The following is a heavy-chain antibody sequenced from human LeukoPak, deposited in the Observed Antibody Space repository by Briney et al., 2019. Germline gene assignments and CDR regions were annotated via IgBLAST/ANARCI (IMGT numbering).Heavy chain of an antibody. Sequence: ETLSLTCAVYGGSFSGYYWSWIRQPPGKGLEWIGEINHSGSTNYNPSLKSRVTISVDTSKNQFSLKLSSVTAADTAVYYCARFYDGGGFDPWGQGTLVTVSS. CDR3: ARFYDGGGFDP. J-gene: IGHJ5*02. CDR2: INHSGST. V-gene: IGHV4-34*01. D-gene: IGHD2/OR15-2a*01. CDR1: GGSFSGYY.